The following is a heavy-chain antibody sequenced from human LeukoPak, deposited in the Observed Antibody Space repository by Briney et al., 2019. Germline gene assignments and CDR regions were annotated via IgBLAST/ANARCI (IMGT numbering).Heavy chain of an antibody. D-gene: IGHD3-22*01. CDR3: ARDPAMIVPDY. Sequence: GRSLRLSCAASGFTFSSYAMHWVRQAPGKGLEWVAVISYDGSNKYYADSVKGRFTISRDNSKNTLYLRMNSLRAEDTAVYYCARDPAMIVPDYWGQGTPVTVSS. CDR2: ISYDGSNK. J-gene: IGHJ4*02. CDR1: GFTFSSYA. V-gene: IGHV3-30-3*01.